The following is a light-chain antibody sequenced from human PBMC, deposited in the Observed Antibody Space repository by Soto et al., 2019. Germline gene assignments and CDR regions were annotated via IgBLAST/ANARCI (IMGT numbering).Light chain of an antibody. CDR1: QSVGTY. CDR2: DAS. Sequence: EIVLTQSPATLSLSPGERATLSCRASQSVGTYLAWYQQKPGQAPRLLIYDASNRATGIPARFSGSGSGKDFTLTVSGLEPQDFVVYYCQQRTNWSPLTFGGGTKVEMK. J-gene: IGKJ4*01. CDR3: QQRTNWSPLT. V-gene: IGKV3-11*01.